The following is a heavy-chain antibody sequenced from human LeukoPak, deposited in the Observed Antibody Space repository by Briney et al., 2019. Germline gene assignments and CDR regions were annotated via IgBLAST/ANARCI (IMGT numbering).Heavy chain of an antibody. CDR2: TYYRSKWYS. J-gene: IGHJ4*02. Sequence: SQTLSLTCVISGDSVSNNGAAWNWIRQSPSRGLEWLGRTYYRSKWYSDSAVSVKGRITISADTSKNQFSLQLQSVTPEDTAVYFCARGGSGMTVSLFASRGQGTLVTVSS. CDR3: ARGGSGMTVSLFAS. CDR1: GDSVSNNGAA. D-gene: IGHD6-19*01. V-gene: IGHV6-1*01.